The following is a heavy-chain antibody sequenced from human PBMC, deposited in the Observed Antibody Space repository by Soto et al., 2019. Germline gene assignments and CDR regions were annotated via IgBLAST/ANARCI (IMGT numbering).Heavy chain of an antibody. CDR2: IYHSGST. V-gene: IGHV4-30-2*01. J-gene: IGHJ5*02. CDR1: GGSLSSYS. CDR3: ARVPDR. D-gene: IGHD2-2*01. Sequence: SETLSLTCTVSGGSLSSYSWSWIRQPPGKGLEWIGYIYHSGSTYYNPSLKSRVTISVDRSKNQFSLKLSSVTAADTAVYYCARVPDRWGQGTLVTVSS.